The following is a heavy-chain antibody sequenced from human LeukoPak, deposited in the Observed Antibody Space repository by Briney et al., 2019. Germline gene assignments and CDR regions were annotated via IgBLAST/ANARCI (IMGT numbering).Heavy chain of an antibody. J-gene: IGHJ4*02. CDR3: ALGGCSSTSCYTIFGY. D-gene: IGHD2-2*02. CDR1: GFTFSSYW. Sequence: GGSLRLSCAASGFTFSSYWMHWVRQAPGKGLVWVSRITSDGSSTSYADSVKGRFTISRDNAKNTLYLQINSLRAEDTAVYYCALGGCSSTSCYTIFGYWGQGTLVTVSS. V-gene: IGHV3-74*01. CDR2: ITSDGSST.